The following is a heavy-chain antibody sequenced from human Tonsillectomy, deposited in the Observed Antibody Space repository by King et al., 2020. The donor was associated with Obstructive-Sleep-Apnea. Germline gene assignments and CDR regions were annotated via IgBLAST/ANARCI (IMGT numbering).Heavy chain of an antibody. CDR3: AKDPNSSA. D-gene: IGHD6-25*01. J-gene: IGHJ5*02. V-gene: IGHV1-69*01. CDR1: GGTFSSYA. Sequence: QLVQSGAEVKKPGSSVKVSCKASGGTFSSYAISWGRQAPGQGLELMGVIIPIFVTANYAQKFQGRVTITADESTSTAYMDLSSLRSEDTAVYNCAKDPNSSAWGQGTLVTVSS. CDR2: IIPIFVTA.